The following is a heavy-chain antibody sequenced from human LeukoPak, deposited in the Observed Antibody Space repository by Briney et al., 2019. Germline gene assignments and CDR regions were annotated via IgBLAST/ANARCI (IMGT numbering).Heavy chain of an antibody. Sequence: SETLSLTCTVSGGSISSSSDYWGWVRQPPGRGLEWIGRIHYTGITYYNPTLESRLTISVDTSKNQFSLKLSSVTAADTAVYYCARRPVEMAAIREDNWLDPWGQGTLVTVSS. V-gene: IGHV4-39*01. CDR3: ARRPVEMAAIREDNWLDP. D-gene: IGHD5-24*01. J-gene: IGHJ5*02. CDR1: GGSISSSSDY. CDR2: IHYTGIT.